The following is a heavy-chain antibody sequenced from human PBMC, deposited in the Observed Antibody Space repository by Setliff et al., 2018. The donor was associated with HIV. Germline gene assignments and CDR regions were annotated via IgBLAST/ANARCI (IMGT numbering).Heavy chain of an antibody. J-gene: IGHJ2*01. CDR1: SSSIRSGGYY. V-gene: IGHV4-31*03. Sequence: PSETLSLTCTVSSSSIRSGGYYWNWIRQHPGKGLEWIGYIYHSGSTYYNPSLKGRVTISVDTSKNQFSLKLSSVTAADTAIYYCARGTPDHEVWYFDLWGRGTLVTVSS. CDR3: ARGTPDHEVWYFDL. CDR2: IYHSGST.